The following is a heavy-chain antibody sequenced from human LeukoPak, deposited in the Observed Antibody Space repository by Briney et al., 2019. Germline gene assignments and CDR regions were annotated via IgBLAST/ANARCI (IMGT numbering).Heavy chain of an antibody. V-gene: IGHV4-38-2*01. CDR1: GYSISSGYY. J-gene: IGHJ6*03. CDR2: IYHSGST. D-gene: IGHD2-21*02. CDR3: AGGDPSEMDV. Sequence: SETLSLTCAVSGYSISSGYYWGWIRQPPGKGLEWIGSIYHSGSTYYNPSLKSRVTISVDTSKNQFSLKLSSVTAADTAVYYCAGGDPSEMDVLGKGTTVT.